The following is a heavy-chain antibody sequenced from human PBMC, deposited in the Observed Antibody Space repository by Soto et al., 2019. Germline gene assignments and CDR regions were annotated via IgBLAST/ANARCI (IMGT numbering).Heavy chain of an antibody. D-gene: IGHD3-22*01. CDR1: GGSISTSRYF. CDR3: ARDYDSSGDY. Sequence: QLQLQESGPGLVKPSETLSLTCTVYGGSISTSRYFWGWIRQPPGKGLEWIGSIYYSGSTYYNPSLKSRVTISVDTSKNQFSRKLSSVTAAETAVYYCARDYDSSGDYWGQGTLVTVSS. CDR2: IYYSGST. V-gene: IGHV4-39*01. J-gene: IGHJ4*02.